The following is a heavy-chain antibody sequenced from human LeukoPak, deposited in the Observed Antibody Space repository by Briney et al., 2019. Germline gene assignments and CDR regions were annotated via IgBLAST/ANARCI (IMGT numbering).Heavy chain of an antibody. J-gene: IGHJ6*03. CDR2: IYYSGSP. CDR1: GGSISSSSYY. D-gene: IGHD6-19*01. Sequence: ASETLSLTCTVSGGSISSSSYYWGWIRQPPGKGLEWIGSIYYSGSPYYNPSLKSRVTISVDTSKKQFSLKLSSVTAADTAVYYCARVPAGIAVAGPGSHYYYYYMDVWGRGTTVTVSS. CDR3: ARVPAGIAVAGPGSHYYYYYMDV. V-gene: IGHV4-39*07.